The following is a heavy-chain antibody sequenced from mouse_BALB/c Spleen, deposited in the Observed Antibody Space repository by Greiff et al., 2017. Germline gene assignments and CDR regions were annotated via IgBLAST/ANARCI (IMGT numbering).Heavy chain of an antibody. J-gene: IGHJ2*01. CDR3: AKGSSYRARYFDY. CDR1: GYTFTSYW. D-gene: IGHD1-1*01. Sequence: QVQLQQPGAELVKPGTSVKLSCKASGYTFTSYWINWVKLRPGQGLEWIGDIYPGSGSTNYNEKFKSKATLTVDTSSSTAYMQLSSLASEDSALYCCAKGSSYRARYFDYWGEGTTLTVSS. CDR2: IYPGSGST. V-gene: IGHV1-55*01.